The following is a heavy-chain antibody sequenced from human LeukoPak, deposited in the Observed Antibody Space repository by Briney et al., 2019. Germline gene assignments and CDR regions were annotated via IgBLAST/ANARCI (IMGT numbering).Heavy chain of an antibody. CDR1: GFTVSSNY. J-gene: IGHJ4*02. V-gene: IGHV3-53*01. CDR2: IYSGGST. Sequence: GGSLRLSCAASGFTVSSNYMSWVRQAPGKGLEWVSVIYSGGSTYYADSVEGRFTISRDNSKNTLYLQMNSLRAEDTAVYYCAGSDYGDSVFDYWGQGTLVTVSS. CDR3: AGSDYGDSVFDY. D-gene: IGHD4-17*01.